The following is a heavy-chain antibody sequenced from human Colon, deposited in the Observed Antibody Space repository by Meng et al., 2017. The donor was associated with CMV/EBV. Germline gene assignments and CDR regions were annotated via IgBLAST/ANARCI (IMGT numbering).Heavy chain of an antibody. J-gene: IGHJ5*02. V-gene: IGHV4-30-4*08. CDR3: AREQLGSGRLNS. CDR1: GGSISSGDYY. CDR2: IFYSGST. Sequence: QVQLQESGPGLVKPSQTLSLTCAVSGGSISSGDYYWTWIRQSPGKGLEWIGYIFYSGSTFYNPSLKSRLMISVDTTKNQFSLKLTSVTAADTAVYYCAREQLGSGRLNSWGPGNLVHVSS. D-gene: IGHD3-10*01.